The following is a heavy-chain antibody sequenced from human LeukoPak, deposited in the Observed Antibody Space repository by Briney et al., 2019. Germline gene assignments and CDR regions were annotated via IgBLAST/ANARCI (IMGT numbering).Heavy chain of an antibody. Sequence: SGGSLRLSCVMSGLTFRNYAMNWVRQAPGKGLEWISDISTGSDSTYHIESVRGRFTISRDNSKNTLYLQMNSLRLDDTAVYYCASGLYGGVFDNWGQGTLVTVSS. CDR3: ASGLYGGVFDN. CDR2: ISTGSDST. D-gene: IGHD4/OR15-4a*01. V-gene: IGHV3-23*01. CDR1: GLTFRNYA. J-gene: IGHJ4*02.